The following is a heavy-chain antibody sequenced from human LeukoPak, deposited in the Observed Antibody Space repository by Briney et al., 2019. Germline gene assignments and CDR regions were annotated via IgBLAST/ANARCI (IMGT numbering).Heavy chain of an antibody. J-gene: IGHJ6*03. Sequence: SGPTLVNPTQTLTLTCTFSGFSLSTSGVGVGWIRQPPGKALEWLALICWDDDKRYSPSLKSRLTITKDTSKNQVVLTMTNMDPVDTATYYSAHIRGFITIVGVVRDYYYYMDVWGKGTTVTVSS. CDR1: GFSLSTSGVG. CDR2: ICWDDDK. V-gene: IGHV2-5*02. D-gene: IGHD3-3*01. CDR3: AHIRGFITIVGVVRDYYYYMDV.